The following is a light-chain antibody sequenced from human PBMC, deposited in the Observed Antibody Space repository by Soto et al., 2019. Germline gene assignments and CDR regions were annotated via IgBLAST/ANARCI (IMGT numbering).Light chain of an antibody. CDR2: DTS. CDR3: QEYNKWPRLT. CDR1: QSVSNN. Sequence: EIVVMQSPDTLSASPGEGATLSCRASQSVSNNLAWYQQKPGQAPRLLIYDTSTRATDIPARFSGSGFGTEFTLTISSLQSEDFAVYYCQEYNKWPRLTFGGGTKVEIK. V-gene: IGKV3-15*01. J-gene: IGKJ4*01.